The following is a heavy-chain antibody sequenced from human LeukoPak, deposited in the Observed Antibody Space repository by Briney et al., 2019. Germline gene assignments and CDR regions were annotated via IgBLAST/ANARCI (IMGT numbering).Heavy chain of an antibody. D-gene: IGHD5-24*01. J-gene: IGHJ4*02. CDR2: IYYSGST. CDR1: GASISSYY. CDR3: ASGRGAGSNYYFDY. Sequence: SETLSLTCTVSGASISSYYWNWIRQPPGKGLEWIGYIYYSGSTNYNPSLKSRVTISVDTSKNQFSLKLSSVITADTAVYYCASGRGAGSNYYFDYWGQGTLVTVSS. V-gene: IGHV4-59*01.